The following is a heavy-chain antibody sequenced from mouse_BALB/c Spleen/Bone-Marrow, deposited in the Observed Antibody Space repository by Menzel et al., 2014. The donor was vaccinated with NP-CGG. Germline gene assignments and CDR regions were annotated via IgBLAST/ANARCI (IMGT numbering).Heavy chain of an antibody. D-gene: IGHD1-1*01. CDR2: IYPSDSYT. V-gene: IGHV1-69*02. J-gene: IGHJ4*01. Sequence: QVQLQQSGAELVRPGASVKLSCRASGYTFTSYWINWVKQRPGQGLEWIGNIYPSDSYTNYNQRFKDKATLTVDKSSSTAYMQLCSPTSEDSAVYYCTRYGNSHYYAMDYWGQGTSVTVSS. CDR1: GYTFTSYW. CDR3: TRYGNSHYYAMDY.